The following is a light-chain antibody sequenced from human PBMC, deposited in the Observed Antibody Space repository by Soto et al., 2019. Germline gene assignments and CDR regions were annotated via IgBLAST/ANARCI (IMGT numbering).Light chain of an antibody. Sequence: EIVLTQSPGTLSLSPGERATLFFQARQSGWSSHLSWYQQKPGQAPRLLIYGASSRATGIPDRFSGSGSGTDFTLTISRLEPEDFAVYYCQQYGTSPYMYTFGQGTKLEIK. J-gene: IGKJ2*01. CDR2: GAS. CDR1: QSGWSSH. V-gene: IGKV3-20*01. CDR3: QQYGTSPYMYT.